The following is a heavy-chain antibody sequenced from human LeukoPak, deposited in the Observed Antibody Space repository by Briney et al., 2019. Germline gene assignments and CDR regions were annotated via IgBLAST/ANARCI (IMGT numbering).Heavy chain of an antibody. Sequence: SETLSLTCTVSGGSITSGAYYWTWIRQPAGKGLEWIGRIYSSGTTNYNPSLKSRVTISLDTSKNHFSLKMTSVTAADTAVYYCARGEGRIFGVGATDSWGQGTLISVSS. CDR2: IYSSGTT. D-gene: IGHD3-3*01. V-gene: IGHV4-61*02. CDR3: ARGEGRIFGVGATDS. CDR1: GGSITSGAYY. J-gene: IGHJ4*02.